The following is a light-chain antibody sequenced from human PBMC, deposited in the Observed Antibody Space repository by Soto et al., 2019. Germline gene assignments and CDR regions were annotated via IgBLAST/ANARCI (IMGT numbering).Light chain of an antibody. Sequence: QPVLTQSPAVSVAPGQMVTLSCSGGRSNIGKNYVSWYQQVPGTAPKILIYDNNKRPSGIPDRFSGSKSGTSATLGITGLQTGDEADYYCATWDSSLSAVVFGGGTKLTVL. CDR1: RSNIGKNY. CDR2: DNN. J-gene: IGLJ2*01. CDR3: ATWDSSLSAVV. V-gene: IGLV1-51*01.